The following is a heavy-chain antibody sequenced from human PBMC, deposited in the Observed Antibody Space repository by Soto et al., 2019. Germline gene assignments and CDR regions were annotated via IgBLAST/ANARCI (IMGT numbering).Heavy chain of an antibody. CDR3: ARGRYGDY. J-gene: IGHJ4*02. CDR1: GYAFTTYG. CDR2: ISAHNGNT. D-gene: IGHD1-1*01. Sequence: QVHLVQSGAEVKKPGASVKVSCKGSGYAFTTYGITWVRQAPGQGLEWMGWISAHNGNTNYAQKLQGRVTVTRDTSTSTASMDLRSLRSEDTAVYYCARGRYGDYWGQGALVTVSS. V-gene: IGHV1-18*01.